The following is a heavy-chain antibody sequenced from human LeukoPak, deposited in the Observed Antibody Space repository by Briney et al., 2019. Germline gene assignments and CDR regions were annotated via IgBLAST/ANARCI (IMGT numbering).Heavy chain of an antibody. J-gene: IGHJ4*02. CDR2: IYYSGST. CDR1: GGSISTNTYY. D-gene: IGHD6-19*01. V-gene: IGHV4-61*05. Sequence: TPSETLSLTCTVSGGSISTNTYYWSWIRQPPGKGLEWIGYIYYSGSTNYNPSLKSRVTISVDTSKNQFSLKLSSVTAADTAVYYCARHGGSGWYDVDYWGQGTLVTVSS. CDR3: ARHGGSGWYDVDY.